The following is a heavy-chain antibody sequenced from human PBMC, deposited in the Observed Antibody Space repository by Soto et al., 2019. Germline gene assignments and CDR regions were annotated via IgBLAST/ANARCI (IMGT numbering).Heavy chain of an antibody. D-gene: IGHD1-26*01. J-gene: IGHJ4*02. Sequence: GGSLRLSCAASGFTFSSYAMSWVRQAPGKGLEWVSAISGSGGSTYYADSVKGRFTISRDNSKNTLYLQMNSLRAEDTAVYYCAKDPPGRWELRPFDYWGQGTLVTVPQ. CDR1: GFTFSSYA. CDR3: AKDPPGRWELRPFDY. V-gene: IGHV3-23*01. CDR2: ISGSGGST.